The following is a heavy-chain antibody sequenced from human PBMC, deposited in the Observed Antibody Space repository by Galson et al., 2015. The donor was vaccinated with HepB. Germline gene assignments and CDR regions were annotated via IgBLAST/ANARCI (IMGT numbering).Heavy chain of an antibody. CDR3: AAERGYYDSSGYHNWFDP. CDR1: GFTFTSSA. V-gene: IGHV1-58*01. Sequence: SVKVSCKASGFTFTSSAVQWVRQARGQRLEWIGWIVVGSGNTNYAQKFQERVTFTRDMSTSTAYMELSSLRSEDTAVYYCAAERGYYDSSGYHNWFDPWGQGTLVTVSS. D-gene: IGHD3-22*01. J-gene: IGHJ5*02. CDR2: IVVGSGNT.